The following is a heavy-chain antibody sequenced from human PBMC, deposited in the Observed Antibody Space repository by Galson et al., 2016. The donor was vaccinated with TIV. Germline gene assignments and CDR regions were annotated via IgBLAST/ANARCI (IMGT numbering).Heavy chain of an antibody. D-gene: IGHD6-19*01. CDR1: GGYISSRNW. J-gene: IGHJ4*02. V-gene: IGHV3-7*01. CDR2: IKQDGGEI. Sequence: ETLSLTCAVSGGYISSRNWWTWVRQAPGKGLEWVANIKQDGGEIYYVDSVRGRFIISRDNARKSVYLQMNNLRAEDTAVYYCAREVGGKGSYWGQGTLVTVSS. CDR3: AREVGGKGSY.